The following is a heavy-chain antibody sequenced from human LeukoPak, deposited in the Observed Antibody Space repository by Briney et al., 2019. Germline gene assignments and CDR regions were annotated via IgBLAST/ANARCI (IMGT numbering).Heavy chain of an antibody. Sequence: ASVKVSCKASGYTFTSYDINRVRQATGQGLEWMGWMNPNSGNTGYAQKFQGRVTMTRNTSISTAYMELSSLRSEDTAVYYCARGCTYCSGGSCYGNWFDPWGQGTLVTVSS. J-gene: IGHJ5*02. CDR1: GYTFTSYD. CDR2: MNPNSGNT. CDR3: ARGCTYCSGGSCYGNWFDP. D-gene: IGHD2-15*01. V-gene: IGHV1-8*01.